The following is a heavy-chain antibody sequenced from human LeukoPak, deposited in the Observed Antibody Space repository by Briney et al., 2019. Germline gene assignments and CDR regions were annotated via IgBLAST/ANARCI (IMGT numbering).Heavy chain of an antibody. CDR3: ARAEYYYDSSGYYPRYYNYYYMDV. J-gene: IGHJ6*03. CDR2: ISSSSSYI. Sequence: GGSLRLSCAASGFTFSSYSMNWVRQAPGKGLEWVSSISSSSSYIYYADSVKGRFTISRDNAKNSLYLQMNSLRAEDTAVFYCARAEYYYDSSGYYPRYYNYYYMDVWGKGTTVTVSS. V-gene: IGHV3-21*01. CDR1: GFTFSSYS. D-gene: IGHD3-22*01.